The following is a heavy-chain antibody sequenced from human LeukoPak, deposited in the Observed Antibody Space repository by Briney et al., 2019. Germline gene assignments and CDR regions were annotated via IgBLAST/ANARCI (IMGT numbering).Heavy chain of an antibody. J-gene: IGHJ5*02. CDR1: GFTFSSYA. CDR3: AKDPGTPAYYDFWSGYYSGVPSWFDP. CDR2: ISGSGGST. Sequence: GSLRLSCAASGFTFSSYAMSWVRQAPGKGLEWVSAISGSGGSTYYADSVKGRFTISRDNSKNTLYLQMNSLRAEDTAVYYCAKDPGTPAYYDFWSGYYSGVPSWFDPWGQGTLVAVSS. V-gene: IGHV3-23*01. D-gene: IGHD3-3*01.